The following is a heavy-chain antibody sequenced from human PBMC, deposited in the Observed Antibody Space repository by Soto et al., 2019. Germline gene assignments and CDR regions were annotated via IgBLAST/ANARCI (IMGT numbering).Heavy chain of an antibody. CDR1: GYTFTSYY. J-gene: IGHJ3*02. D-gene: IGHD3-22*01. CDR2: INPSGGST. V-gene: IGHV1-46*01. Sequence: ASVKVSCKASGYTFTSYYMHWVRQAPGQGLEWMGIINPSGGSTSYAQKFQGRVTMTRDTSTSTVYMELSSLRSEDTAVYYCARGITMIVVVIPGAFDIWGQGTMVSVSS. CDR3: ARGITMIVVVIPGAFDI.